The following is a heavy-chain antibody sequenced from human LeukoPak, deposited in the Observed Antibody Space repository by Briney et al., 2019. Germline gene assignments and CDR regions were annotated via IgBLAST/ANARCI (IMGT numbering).Heavy chain of an antibody. J-gene: IGHJ4*02. CDR1: GFTFSSYW. CDR2: SNGDGSST. CDR3: ARAGYCSGGNCYSSYYDY. V-gene: IGHV3-74*01. Sequence: GGSLRLSCAASGFTFSSYWMHWVRQAPGKGLLWVSRSNGDGSSTAYADSVKGRFTISRDNAKNTLYLQMNSLRAEAAALYYCARAGYCSGGNCYSSYYDYWGQGTLVTVSS. D-gene: IGHD2-15*01.